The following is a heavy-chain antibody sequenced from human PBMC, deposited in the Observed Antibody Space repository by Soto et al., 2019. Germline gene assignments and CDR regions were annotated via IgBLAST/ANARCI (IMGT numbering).Heavy chain of an antibody. J-gene: IGHJ6*03. CDR2: IYPGDSDT. CDR1: GYSFTSYW. CDR3: ARQNYGDYENYYYYYMDV. V-gene: IGHV5-51*01. Sequence: GESLKISCKGSGYSFTSYWIGWVRQMPGKGLEWMGIIYPGDSDTRYSPSFQGQVTISADKSISTAYLQWSSLKASDTAMYYCARQNYGDYENYYYYYMDVWGKGTTVTVSS. D-gene: IGHD4-17*01.